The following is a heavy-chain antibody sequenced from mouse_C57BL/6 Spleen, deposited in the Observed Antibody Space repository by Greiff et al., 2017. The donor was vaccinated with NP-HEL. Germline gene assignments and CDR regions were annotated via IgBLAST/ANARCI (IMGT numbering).Heavy chain of an antibody. Sequence: EVKLVESGAELVKPGASVKLSCTASGFNIKDYYMHWVKQRTEQGLEWIGRIDPEDGETKYAPKFQGKATITADTSSNTAYLQLSSLTSEDTAVYYCATEGGSSYWFAYWGQGTLVTVSA. CDR1: GFNIKDYY. V-gene: IGHV14-2*01. CDR2: IDPEDGET. D-gene: IGHD1-1*01. J-gene: IGHJ3*01. CDR3: ATEGGSSYWFAY.